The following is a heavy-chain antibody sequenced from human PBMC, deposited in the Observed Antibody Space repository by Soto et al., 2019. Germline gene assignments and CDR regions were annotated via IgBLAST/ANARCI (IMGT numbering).Heavy chain of an antibody. D-gene: IGHD3-9*01. V-gene: IGHV1-18*01. J-gene: IGHJ3*02. CDR2: ISPIFATT. CDR1: GGTFNNYA. CDR3: ARVAVGYDILTGSKGLGAFDI. Sequence: GASVKVSCKASGGTFNNYAISWVRQAPGQGLEWMGGISPIFATTNYAQKLQGRLTMTTDTSTSTAYMELRSLRSDDTAVYYCARVAVGYDILTGSKGLGAFDIWGQGTMVTVSS.